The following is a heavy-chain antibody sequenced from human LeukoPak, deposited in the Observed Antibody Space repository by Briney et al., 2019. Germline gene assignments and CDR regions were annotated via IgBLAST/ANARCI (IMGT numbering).Heavy chain of an antibody. CDR3: ARDSPFGVY. Sequence: QPRGSLRLSCAASGFTFSSYWMSWVRQAPGKGLEWVANIKQDGSEQNYVDSVKGRFIISRDNTKNSLYIQLNSLRVEDTAVYYCARDSPFGVYWGRGALVTVSS. CDR2: IKQDGSEQ. D-gene: IGHD3-10*01. V-gene: IGHV3-7*01. J-gene: IGHJ4*02. CDR1: GFTFSSYW.